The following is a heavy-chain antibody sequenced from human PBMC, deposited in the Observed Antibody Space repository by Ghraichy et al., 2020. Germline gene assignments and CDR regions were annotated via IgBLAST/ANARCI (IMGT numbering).Heavy chain of an antibody. CDR3: ARDEGWMGY. J-gene: IGHJ4*01. Sequence: NINEDGSEKYYVDSVKGRFTISRDNAKNSLYLQMNSLRGEDTAVYYCARDEGWMGYWGHLILFTVPP. D-gene: IGHD5-12*01. V-gene: IGHV3-7*01. CDR2: INEDGSEK.